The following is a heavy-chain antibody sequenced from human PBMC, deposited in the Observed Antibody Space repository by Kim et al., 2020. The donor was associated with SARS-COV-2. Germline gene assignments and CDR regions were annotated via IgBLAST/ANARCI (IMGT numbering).Heavy chain of an antibody. CDR3: AREDLYGYCSSTSCNRHYFDY. CDR1: GGSISSGSYY. V-gene: IGHV4-61*02. CDR2: IYTSGST. Sequence: SETLSLTCTVSGGSISSGSYYWSWIRQPAGKGLEWIGRIYTSGSTNYNPSLKSRVTISVDTSKNQFSLKLSPVTAADTAVYYCAREDLYGYCSSTSCNRHYFDYWGQGTLVTVSS. J-gene: IGHJ4*02. D-gene: IGHD2-2*01.